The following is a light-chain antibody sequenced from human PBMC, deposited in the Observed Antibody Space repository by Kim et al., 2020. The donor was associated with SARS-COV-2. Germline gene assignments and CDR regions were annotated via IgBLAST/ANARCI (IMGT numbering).Light chain of an antibody. CDR2: QDS. CDR3: QAWDSSTVV. V-gene: IGLV3-1*01. Sequence: VSPGQTASITCSVDKLGDKYACWYQQTPGQSPVLVIYQDSKRPSGIPERFSGSNSGNTATLTISGTQAMDEADYYCQAWDSSTVVFGGGTQLTVL. CDR1: KLGDKY. J-gene: IGLJ2*01.